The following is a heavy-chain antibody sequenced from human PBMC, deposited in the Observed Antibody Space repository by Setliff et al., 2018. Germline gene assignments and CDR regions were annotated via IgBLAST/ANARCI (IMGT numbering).Heavy chain of an antibody. CDR2: INHSGST. D-gene: IGHD3-22*01. J-gene: IGHJ5*02. CDR1: GGSFSGYY. Sequence: KPSETLSLTCAVYGGSFSGYYWSWIRQPPGKGLEWIGEINHSGSTNYNPSLKSRVTISVDTSKNQFSLKLGFVTAADTAVYYCARGKNGSRQLVVLGWFDPWGQGTLVTVSS. V-gene: IGHV4-34*01. CDR3: ARGKNGSRQLVVLGWFDP.